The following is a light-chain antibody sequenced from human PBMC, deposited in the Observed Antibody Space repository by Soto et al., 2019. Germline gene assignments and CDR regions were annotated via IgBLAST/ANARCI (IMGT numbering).Light chain of an antibody. Sequence: IQLTQSPSSLSASVGDRVTITCRASQGISSYLAWYQQKPGKAPNLLIYAASTLQSGVPSRFSGSGSETDFTLTISSLQPEDFATYYCQQLNSYPRTFGGGTKVDIK. J-gene: IGKJ4*01. CDR1: QGISSY. CDR2: AAS. CDR3: QQLNSYPRT. V-gene: IGKV1-9*01.